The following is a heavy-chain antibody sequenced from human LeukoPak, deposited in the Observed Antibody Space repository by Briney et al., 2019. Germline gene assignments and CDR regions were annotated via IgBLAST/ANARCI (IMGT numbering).Heavy chain of an antibody. V-gene: IGHV3-49*04. Sequence: GGSLRLSCTASGFTFGDYAVRWVRRAPGRGLEWVGLIRRRAFGETADYAASVKGRFTISRDDSKSIVYLQMNSLKTEDTAVYYCTREGAAAAYGMDVWGQGTTVTVSS. CDR3: TREGAAAAYGMDV. CDR1: GFTFGDYA. J-gene: IGHJ6*02. D-gene: IGHD6-13*01. CDR2: IRRRAFGETA.